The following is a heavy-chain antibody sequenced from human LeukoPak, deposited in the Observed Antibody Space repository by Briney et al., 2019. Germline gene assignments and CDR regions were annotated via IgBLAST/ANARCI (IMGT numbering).Heavy chain of an antibody. CDR3: ARHPKYSTGSTWLYP. J-gene: IGHJ5*02. CDR2: IYPGDSDD. V-gene: IGHV5-51*01. CDR1: GYSFSSYW. D-gene: IGHD2-8*02. Sequence: KPGEPLRISCKGTGYSFSSYWIAWVRQMPGKGLEWIGIIYPGDSDDRYSPSFQGQVTISADKSIDTAYSQWNSLKASDTAMYYCARHPKYSTGSTWLYPWGQGTLVTVSS.